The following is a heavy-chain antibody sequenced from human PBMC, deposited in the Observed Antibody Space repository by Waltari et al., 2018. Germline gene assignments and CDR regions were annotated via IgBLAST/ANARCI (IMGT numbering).Heavy chain of an antibody. Sequence: EVQLVESGGGLVQPGGSLKLSCAASGFIFSGSPIHWVRQASGKGLEWVGRIGNQGNTYATVDTESVKGRFTISRDDSKNTAYLQMNSLKIEDTAFYYCTRSPGFGPWGQGTLVTVSS. CDR1: GFIFSGSP. V-gene: IGHV3-73*02. J-gene: IGHJ5*02. CDR3: TRSPGFGP. CDR2: IGNQGNTYAT.